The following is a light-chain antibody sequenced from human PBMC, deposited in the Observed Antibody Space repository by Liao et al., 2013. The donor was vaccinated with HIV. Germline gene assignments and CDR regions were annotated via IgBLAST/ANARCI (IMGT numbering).Light chain of an antibody. J-gene: IGLJ1*01. CDR3: QAWDSSTFHYV. V-gene: IGLV3-1*01. Sequence: SYELTQPPSLSVSPGQTAHITCTGAQLFDQSAFWYQQRPGQSPVLVIYHNNKRPSGIPERFSGSKSGITATLTITGTQAMDEADYYCQAWDSSTFHYVFGTGTKVTV. CDR2: HNN. CDR1: QLFDQS.